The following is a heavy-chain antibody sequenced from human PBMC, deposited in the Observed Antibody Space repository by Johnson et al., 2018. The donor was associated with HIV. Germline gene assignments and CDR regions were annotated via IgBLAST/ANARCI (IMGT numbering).Heavy chain of an antibody. CDR2: ISYDGSNK. Sequence: QVQLVESGGGLVKPGGSLRLSCAASGFILSSYAMHWVRQAPGKGLEWVAVISYDGSNKYYADSVKGRFTISRDNSKNTLYLQMNSLRAEDTAVYYCARTTIFGVVINDAFDIWGQGTMVTVSS. V-gene: IGHV3-30-3*01. CDR1: GFILSSYA. CDR3: ARTTIFGVVINDAFDI. J-gene: IGHJ3*02. D-gene: IGHD3-3*01.